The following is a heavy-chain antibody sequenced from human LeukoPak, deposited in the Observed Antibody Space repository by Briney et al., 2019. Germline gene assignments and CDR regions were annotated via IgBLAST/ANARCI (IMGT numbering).Heavy chain of an antibody. J-gene: IGHJ3*02. CDR1: GGSIGSYY. D-gene: IGHD3-22*01. V-gene: IGHV4-59*01. Sequence: SETLSLTCTVSGGSIGSYYWSWIRQPPGKGLEWVGYIYDSGSTNYNPSLKSRVTISVDTSKNQFSLKLSAVTAADTAVYYCACLTTADAFDIWGQGTMVTVSS. CDR3: ACLTTADAFDI. CDR2: IYDSGST.